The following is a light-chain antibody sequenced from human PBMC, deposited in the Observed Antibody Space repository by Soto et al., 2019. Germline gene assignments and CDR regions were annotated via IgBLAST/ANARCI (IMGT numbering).Light chain of an antibody. Sequence: DIQMTQSPSTLSASVGDRVTITGRASQSSSSWLAWYQQKPGKAPKLLIYDASSLESGVPSRFSGSGSGTEFTLTSSSLQPDDFATYYCQQYNSYPWTFGQGTKVDIK. CDR1: QSSSSW. J-gene: IGKJ1*01. CDR2: DAS. CDR3: QQYNSYPWT. V-gene: IGKV1-5*01.